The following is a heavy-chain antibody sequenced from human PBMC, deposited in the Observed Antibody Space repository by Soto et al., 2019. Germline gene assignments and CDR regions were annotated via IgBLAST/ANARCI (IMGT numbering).Heavy chain of an antibody. J-gene: IGHJ5*02. CDR2: IYYSGST. Sequence: SETLSLTCTVSGGSISSSSYYWGWIRQPPGKGLEWIGSIYYSGSTYYNPSLKSRVTISVDTSKNQFSLKLSSVTAADTAVYYCARHEGWGIDWFDPWGQGTLVTVSS. CDR1: GGSISSSSYY. CDR3: ARHEGWGIDWFDP. V-gene: IGHV4-39*01. D-gene: IGHD3-16*01.